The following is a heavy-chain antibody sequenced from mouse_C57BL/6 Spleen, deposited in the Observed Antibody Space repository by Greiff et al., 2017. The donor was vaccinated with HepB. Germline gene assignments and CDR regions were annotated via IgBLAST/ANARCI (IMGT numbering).Heavy chain of an antibody. D-gene: IGHD4-1*01. CDR3: ASGTY. J-gene: IGHJ3*01. Sequence: EVQLQQSGPGLVKPSQSLSLTCSVTGYSITSGYYWNWIRQFPGNKLEWMGYISYDGSNNYNPSLKNRISITRDTSKNQFFLKLNSVTTEDTATYYCASGTYWGQGTLVTVSA. CDR2: ISYDGSN. V-gene: IGHV3-6*01. CDR1: GYSITSGYY.